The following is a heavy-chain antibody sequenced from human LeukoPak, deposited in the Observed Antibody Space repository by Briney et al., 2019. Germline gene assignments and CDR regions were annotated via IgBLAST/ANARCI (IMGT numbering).Heavy chain of an antibody. CDR1: GGSIVNSHYY. Sequence: SETLSLTCTVSGGSIVNSHYYWGWIRQPPGEGLEWIASIHYSGSTHYNPSLKSRVTISVDTSKNQFSLKLGSVTAADTAVYYCVRLASGLIDYWGQGTLVTVSS. J-gene: IGHJ4*02. V-gene: IGHV4-39*01. D-gene: IGHD6-19*01. CDR3: VRLASGLIDY. CDR2: IHYSGST.